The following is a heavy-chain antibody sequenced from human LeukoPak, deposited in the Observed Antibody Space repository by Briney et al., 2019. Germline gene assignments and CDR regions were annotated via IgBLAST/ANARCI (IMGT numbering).Heavy chain of an antibody. D-gene: IGHD2-15*01. V-gene: IGHV3-21*01. J-gene: IGHJ6*02. CDR2: ISSSSSYI. CDR3: ARLLVAVYGMDV. CDR1: GFTFSSYS. Sequence: GGSLRLSCAASGFTFSSYSMNWVRQAPGKGLEWVSSISSSSSYIYYADSVRGRFTISRDNAKNSLYLQMNSLRAEDTAVYYCARLLVAVYGMDVWGQGTTVTVSS.